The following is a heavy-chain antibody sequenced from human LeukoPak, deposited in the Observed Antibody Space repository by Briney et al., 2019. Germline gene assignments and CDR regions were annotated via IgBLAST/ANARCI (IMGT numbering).Heavy chain of an antibody. D-gene: IGHD3-10*01. CDR1: GFTFSSYA. Sequence: PGGSLRLSCAASGFTFSSYAMSWVRQAPGKGLEWVSAISGSGGSTYYADSVKGQFTISRDNSKNTLYLQMNSLRAEDTAVYYCAKTTVRGVIITSFDYWGQGTLVTVSS. CDR3: AKTTVRGVIITSFDY. J-gene: IGHJ4*02. CDR2: ISGSGGST. V-gene: IGHV3-23*01.